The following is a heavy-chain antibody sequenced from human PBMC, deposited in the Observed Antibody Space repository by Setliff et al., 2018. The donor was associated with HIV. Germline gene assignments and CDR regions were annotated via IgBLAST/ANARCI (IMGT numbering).Heavy chain of an antibody. J-gene: IGHJ4*02. CDR3: ARARGIITTFDY. D-gene: IGHD3-22*01. Sequence: SVKVSCKASGGTFSNHGISWVRQAPGQGLEWMGGIIPILGTTQFAQKFQGRLTITEDESTSTAYMELSSLKSEDTAVYYCARARGIITTFDYWGQGTLVTVSS. V-gene: IGHV1-69*13. CDR1: GGTFSNHG. CDR2: IIPILGTT.